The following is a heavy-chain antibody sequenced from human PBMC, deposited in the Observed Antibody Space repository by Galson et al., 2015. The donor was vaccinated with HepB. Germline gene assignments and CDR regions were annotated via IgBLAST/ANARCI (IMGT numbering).Heavy chain of an antibody. J-gene: IGHJ6*02. CDR3: ARKPDGRQWLVKGYGMDV. D-gene: IGHD6-19*01. CDR2: INSDGSST. V-gene: IGHV3-74*01. Sequence: SLRLSCAASGFTFSSYWMHWVRQAPGKGLVWVSRINSDGSSTSYADSVKGRFTISRDNAKNTLYLQMNSLRAEDTAVYYCARKPDGRQWLVKGYGMDVWGQGTTVTVSS. CDR1: GFTFSSYW.